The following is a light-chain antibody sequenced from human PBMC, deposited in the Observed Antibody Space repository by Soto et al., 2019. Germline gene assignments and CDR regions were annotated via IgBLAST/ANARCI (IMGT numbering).Light chain of an antibody. Sequence: DIIMTQSPDSLAVSLGERATINCRSSQNLLYSNNKISLAWYQLKPGQPPKLVISWASTRESVVPDRFSGSGSWTGFSLTITCLQAEDVAVYDCKHYYITPYTFGQGTKVEI. J-gene: IGKJ2*01. CDR2: WAS. CDR3: KHYYITPYT. CDR1: QNLLYSNNKIS. V-gene: IGKV4-1*01.